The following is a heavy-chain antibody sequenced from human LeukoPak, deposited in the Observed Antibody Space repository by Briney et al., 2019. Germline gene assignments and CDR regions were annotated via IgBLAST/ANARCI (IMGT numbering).Heavy chain of an antibody. CDR2: IIPIFGTA. Sequence: SVRLSCKASGGTFSSYAISWVRQAPGQGLEWMGGIIPIFGTANYAQTFQGRVTITTDESTSTAYMELSSLRSEDTAVYYCARYLAYGVEGIWGQGTMVTVSS. V-gene: IGHV1-69*05. CDR3: ARYLAYGVEGI. CDR1: GGTFSSYA. J-gene: IGHJ3*02. D-gene: IGHD4-17*01.